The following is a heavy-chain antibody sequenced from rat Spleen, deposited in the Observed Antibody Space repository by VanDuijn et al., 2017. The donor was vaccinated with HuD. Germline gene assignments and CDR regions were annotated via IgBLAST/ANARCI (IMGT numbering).Heavy chain of an antibody. Sequence: EVQLVESGGGLVQPGRSLKLSCAASGFTFSDYYMAWVRQAPTKGLEWVASISYDGGSTYYRDSVKGRFTISRDNAKSSLYLQMDSLRSEDTATYYCLRVYPHYWGQGVMVTVSS. J-gene: IGHJ2*01. CDR3: LRVYPHY. V-gene: IGHV5-20*01. CDR2: ISYDGGST. D-gene: IGHD1-9*01. CDR1: GFTFSDYY.